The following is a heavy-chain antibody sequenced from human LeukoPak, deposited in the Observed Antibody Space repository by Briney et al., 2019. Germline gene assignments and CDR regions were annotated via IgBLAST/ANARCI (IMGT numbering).Heavy chain of an antibody. D-gene: IGHD3-22*01. J-gene: IGHJ4*02. Sequence: GGSLRLSCAVSGFTFSTYWMSWVRQAPGKGLEGVANIKQDGSEKNYVDSVKVRFTISRDNARNSLYLQMKSLRGEDTAVYYCARDGDATSGSFDYWGQGTLVTVSS. V-gene: IGHV3-7*01. CDR2: IKQDGSEK. CDR3: ARDGDATSGSFDY. CDR1: GFTFSTYW.